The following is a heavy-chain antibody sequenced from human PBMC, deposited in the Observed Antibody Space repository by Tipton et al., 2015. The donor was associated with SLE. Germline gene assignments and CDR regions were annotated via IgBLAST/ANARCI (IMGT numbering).Heavy chain of an antibody. V-gene: IGHV4-59*01. Sequence: TLSLTCTVSGGSISSYYWSWIRQPPGKGLEWIGYIYYSGSTNYNPSLKSRVTISVDTSKNQFSLKLSSVTAADTAVYYCARGSLTGYFDYWGQGTQVTVSS. CDR2: IYYSGST. CDR3: ARGSLTGYFDY. CDR1: GGSISSYY. J-gene: IGHJ4*02. D-gene: IGHD1-14*01.